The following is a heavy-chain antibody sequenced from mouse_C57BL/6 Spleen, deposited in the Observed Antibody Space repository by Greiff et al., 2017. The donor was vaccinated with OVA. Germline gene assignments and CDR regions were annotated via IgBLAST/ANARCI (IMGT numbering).Heavy chain of an antibody. CDR3: ARQACFMDGYYIAY. CDR2: IYPGSGST. Sequence: QVQLQQPGAELVKPGASVKMSCKASGYTFTSYWITWVKQRPGQGLEWIGDIYPGSGSTNYNEKFKSKATLTVDTSSSTAYMQLSSLTSEDYAVYYCARQACFMDGYYIAYWGQGTLVTVSA. D-gene: IGHD2-3*01. CDR1: GYTFTSYW. J-gene: IGHJ3*01. V-gene: IGHV1-55*01.